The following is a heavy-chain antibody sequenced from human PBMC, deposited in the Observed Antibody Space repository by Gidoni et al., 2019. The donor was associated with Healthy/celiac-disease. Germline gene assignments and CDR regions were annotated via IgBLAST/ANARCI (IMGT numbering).Heavy chain of an antibody. J-gene: IGHJ4*02. V-gene: IGHV1-3*01. CDR3: AMECYYDYVWQSPVDY. D-gene: IGHD3-16*01. Sequence: VQLVQSGAEAKKHGASVKVSCKADGYNFTSYAMHWVRQAPVQMLAWMGWSNAGYGNAKYSQKFHGRVSITRDTSASTAYMGLSCLRSDNTGVYYCAMECYYDYVWQSPVDYWGQGTLVTVSS. CDR2: SNAGYGNA. CDR1: GYNFTSYA.